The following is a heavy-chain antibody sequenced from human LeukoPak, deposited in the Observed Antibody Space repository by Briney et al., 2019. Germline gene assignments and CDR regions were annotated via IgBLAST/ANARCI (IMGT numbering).Heavy chain of an antibody. CDR3: ARDSEGGGH. D-gene: IGHD2-15*01. CDR1: GGSFSGYY. J-gene: IGHJ4*02. V-gene: IGHV4-34*01. Sequence: SETLSLTCAVYGGSFSGYYWSWIRQPPGKGLEWIGEINHSGSTNYNPSLKSRVTISVDKSKNQFSLKLSSVTAADTAVYYCARDSEGGGHWGQGILVTVSS. CDR2: INHSGST.